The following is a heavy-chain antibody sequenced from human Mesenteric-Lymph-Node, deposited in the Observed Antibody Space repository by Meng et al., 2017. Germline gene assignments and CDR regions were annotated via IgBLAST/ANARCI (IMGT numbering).Heavy chain of an antibody. CDR3: GSGNYFDY. D-gene: IGHD1-26*01. V-gene: IGHV3-73*01. CDR1: GFTFSGAA. CDR2: VRDKANNYAT. J-gene: IGHJ4*02. Sequence: EGQRVDAGGGVGRPGGAVKLSCAASGFTFSGAAMHGVRQAAGKGREWVGRVRDKANNYATSYAESVKGRFTISRDDSRNTAYLQMDSLKTEDTAVYYCGSGNYFDYWGQGTLVTVSS.